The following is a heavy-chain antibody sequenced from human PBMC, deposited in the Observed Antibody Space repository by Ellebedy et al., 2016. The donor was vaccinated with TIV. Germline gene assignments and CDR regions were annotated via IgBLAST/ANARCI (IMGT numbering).Heavy chain of an antibody. Sequence: PGGSLRLSCAGSGFTFSSYAMNWVRQAPGKGLEWVSGISNSGGRTYYADSVKGRFTISRDNSKNMLYLQMNSLRAEDTAGYFCAFARTADYWGQGTLVTVSS. D-gene: IGHD5-18*01. CDR2: ISNSGGRT. V-gene: IGHV3-23*01. J-gene: IGHJ4*02. CDR3: AFARTADY. CDR1: GFTFSSYA.